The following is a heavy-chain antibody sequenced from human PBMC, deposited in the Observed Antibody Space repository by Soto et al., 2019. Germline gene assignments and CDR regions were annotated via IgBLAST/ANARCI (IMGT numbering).Heavy chain of an antibody. V-gene: IGHV3-66*01. CDR2: IFPGGST. J-gene: IGHJ4*02. CDR1: GFTVSSNY. CDR3: ARRALTNAFVDL. D-gene: IGHD3-10*01. Sequence: PGGSLRLSCAASGFTVSSNYMNWVRQAPGKGLEWVSVIFPGGSTYYADSVKGTFTISRDISKNTVSLQMNSLRAEDTAVYFCARRALTNAFVDLWGQGTLVTVSS.